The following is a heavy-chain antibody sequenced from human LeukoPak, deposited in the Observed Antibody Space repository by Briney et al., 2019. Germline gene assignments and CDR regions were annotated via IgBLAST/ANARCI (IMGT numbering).Heavy chain of an antibody. J-gene: IGHJ4*02. CDR3: ARDGVDSGTESWGYYLDY. V-gene: IGHV3-64*01. CDR1: GFTFRKYG. CDR2: ISRDGTST. Sequence: GGSLRLSCAASGFTFRKYGMHWVRQAPGKGLEYISGISRDGTSTYNANSVKGRFTISRDNSKNTLYLQMGSLRAEDMAVYFCARDGVDSGTESWGYYLDYWGQGSLVTVS. D-gene: IGHD2-2*01.